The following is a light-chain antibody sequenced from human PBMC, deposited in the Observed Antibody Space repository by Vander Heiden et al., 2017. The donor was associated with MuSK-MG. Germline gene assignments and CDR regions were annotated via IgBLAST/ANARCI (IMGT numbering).Light chain of an antibody. CDR3: EAWDDSLGGYV. V-gene: IGLV1-47*01. J-gene: IGLJ1*01. Sequence: QSVLTQPPSASGTPGQRVTISCSGTISNIGGNTVYWYQQFPGTAPKLLIFANNQRPSGVPDRFSASKSGTSASLASSGLRSEDEADYYCEAWDDSLGGYVFGSGTKVTVL. CDR1: ISNIGGNT. CDR2: ANN.